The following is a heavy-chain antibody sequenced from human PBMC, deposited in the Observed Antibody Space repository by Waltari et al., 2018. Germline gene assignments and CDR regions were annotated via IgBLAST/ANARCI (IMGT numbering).Heavy chain of an antibody. V-gene: IGHV1-69*04. J-gene: IGHJ4*02. CDR3: AKGGYDTGFDF. D-gene: IGHD3-9*01. CDR1: GGSFRRFG. CDR2: IIASPHIA. Sequence: QVQLVQSGAEVRKPGSSVKVSCRASGGSFRRFGFSWVREDPGQGLEWMGGIIASPHIANVAQTFPGRVTITADDSTTSVYMELSSLRPEDTAVYYCAKGGYDTGFDFWGQGTLVTVSS.